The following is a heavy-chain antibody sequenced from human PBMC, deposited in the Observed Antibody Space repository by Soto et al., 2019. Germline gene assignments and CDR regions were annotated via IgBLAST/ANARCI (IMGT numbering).Heavy chain of an antibody. J-gene: IGHJ4*02. D-gene: IGHD4-17*01. CDR3: ARGRRGDYVPFDY. V-gene: IGHV4-39*07. Sequence: SETLSLTCTVSGGSIISSSYYWVLIRQPPGKGLEWIGSIYYSGSTYYNPSLKSRVTISVDTSKNQFSLKLSSVTAADTAVYYCARGRRGDYVPFDYWGQGTLVTVSS. CDR1: GGSIISSSYY. CDR2: IYYSGST.